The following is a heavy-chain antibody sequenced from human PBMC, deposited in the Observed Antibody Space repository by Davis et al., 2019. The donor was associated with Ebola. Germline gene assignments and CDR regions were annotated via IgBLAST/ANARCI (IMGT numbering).Heavy chain of an antibody. J-gene: IGHJ3*02. V-gene: IGHV3-23*01. CDR2: ISGSGGST. D-gene: IGHD3-3*01. Sequence: GESLKIPCAAPGFTFRSYAMSWVRQAPGKGLEWVSAISGSGGSTYYADSVKGRFTISRDNSKNTLYLQMNSLRTEDTAIYYCSKDKNYDFWSGYPQDAFDIWGQGAMVTVSS. CDR1: GFTFRSYA. CDR3: SKDKNYDFWSGYPQDAFDI.